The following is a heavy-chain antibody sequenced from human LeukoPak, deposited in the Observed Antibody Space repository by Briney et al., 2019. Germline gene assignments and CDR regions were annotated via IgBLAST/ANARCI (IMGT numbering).Heavy chain of an antibody. CDR1: GFTFSSYS. Sequence: GGSLRLSCAASGFTFSSYSMNWVRQAPGKRLEWVSSISSSSSYIYYADSVKGRFTISRDNAKNSLYLQMNSLRAEDTAVYYCARTTIFGVVYAFDIWGQGTMVTVSS. D-gene: IGHD3-3*01. CDR2: ISSSSSYI. J-gene: IGHJ3*02. CDR3: ARTTIFGVVYAFDI. V-gene: IGHV3-21*01.